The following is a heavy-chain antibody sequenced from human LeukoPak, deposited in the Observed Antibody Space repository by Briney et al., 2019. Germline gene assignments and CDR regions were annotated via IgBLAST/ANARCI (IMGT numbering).Heavy chain of an antibody. D-gene: IGHD4-23*01. Sequence: PGGSLRLSCAASGFTFSSHGMNWVRQAPGKGLEWVSGISPSGGITYYTDSVKGRFTISRDNSKNTQSLQMNSLRAEDTAVYYCTREQDREAAATVVGDYWGQGTLVTVSS. CDR1: GFTFSSHG. V-gene: IGHV3-23*01. CDR3: TREQDREAAATVVGDY. CDR2: ISPSGGIT. J-gene: IGHJ4*02.